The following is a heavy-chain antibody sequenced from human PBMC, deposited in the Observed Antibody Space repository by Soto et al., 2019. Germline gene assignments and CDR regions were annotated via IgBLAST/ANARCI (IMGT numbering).Heavy chain of an antibody. CDR2: IYPGDSDT. D-gene: IGHD5-18*01. CDR1: GYSFTSYW. Sequence: LGESLKISCKGSGYSFTSYWIGWVRQMPGEGLEWMGIIYPGDSDTRYSPSFQGQVTISADKSISTAYLQWSSLKASDTAMYYCAMAVDTAMADYYYYGMDVWGQGTTVTVSS. V-gene: IGHV5-51*01. CDR3: AMAVDTAMADYYYYGMDV. J-gene: IGHJ6*02.